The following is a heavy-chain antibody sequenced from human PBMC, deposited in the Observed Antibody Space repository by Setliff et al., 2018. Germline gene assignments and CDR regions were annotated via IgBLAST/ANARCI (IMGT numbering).Heavy chain of an antibody. Sequence: PSETLSLTCIVSGDSISSNSHYWGWIRQPPGKGLEWIGTIYYSATTYCNPSLKSRVTISVDTSKNQLSLKLSSVTAADTAVYYCARFLNPRDGYQNSPGFDFWGQGTLVTVSS. CDR2: IYYSATT. CDR3: ARFLNPRDGYQNSPGFDF. CDR1: GDSISSNSHY. J-gene: IGHJ4*02. V-gene: IGHV4-39*01. D-gene: IGHD5-12*01.